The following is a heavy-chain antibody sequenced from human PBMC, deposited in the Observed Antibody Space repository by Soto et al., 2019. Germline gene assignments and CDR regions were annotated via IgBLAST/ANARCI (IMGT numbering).Heavy chain of an antibody. CDR2: IWYDGSNK. J-gene: IGHJ6*03. CDR1: GFTFSSYG. V-gene: IGHV3-33*08. CDR3: ACQPWDDSDYYYYMDV. Sequence: GGSLRLSCAASGFTFSSYGMHWVRQAPGKGLEWVAVIWYDGSNKYYADSVKGRFTISRDNSKNTLYLQMNSLRAEDTAVYSCACQPWDDSDYYYYMDVWGKGTTVTVSS. D-gene: IGHD3-16*01.